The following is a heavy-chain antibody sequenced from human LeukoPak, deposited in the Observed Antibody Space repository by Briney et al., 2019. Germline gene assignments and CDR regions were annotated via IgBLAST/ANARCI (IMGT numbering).Heavy chain of an antibody. CDR1: GFTFSNYA. CDR2: ITGGGSGI. J-gene: IGHJ4*02. CDR3: VKWGDYDVLTGYYVSDY. Sequence: GASLRLSCAASGFTFSNYAMSWVRQAPGKGLEWVSAITGGGSGIYYADSMKSRFTISRDNSKNTPYLQINSLRAEDTAVYYCVKWGDYDVLTGYYVSDYWGQGTLVTVSS. D-gene: IGHD3-9*01. V-gene: IGHV3-23*01.